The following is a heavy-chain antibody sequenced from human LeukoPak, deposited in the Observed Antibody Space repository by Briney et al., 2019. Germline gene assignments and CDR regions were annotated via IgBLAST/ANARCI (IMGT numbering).Heavy chain of an antibody. D-gene: IGHD3-10*01. J-gene: IGHJ4*02. Sequence: PGGSLRLSCAASGFTFSSYGMHWVRQAPGKGLEWVAVIWYDGSNKYYADSVKGRFTISRDNSKNTLYLQMNSLRAEDTAVYYCARSGLFPMDNYLDYWGQGTLVTVSS. CDR2: IWYDGSNK. CDR3: ARSGLFPMDNYLDY. CDR1: GFTFSSYG. V-gene: IGHV3-33*01.